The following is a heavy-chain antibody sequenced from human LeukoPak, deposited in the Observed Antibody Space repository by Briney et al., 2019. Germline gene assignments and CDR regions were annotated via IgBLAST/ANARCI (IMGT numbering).Heavy chain of an antibody. V-gene: IGHV4-59*01. CDR2: IYYSGST. J-gene: IGHJ4*02. CDR3: AGKYYYDYSGYFYVDY. D-gene: IGHD3-22*01. Sequence: SETLSLTCTVSGGSISSYYWSWIRQPPGKGLEWIVYIYYSGSTNYNPSLKSRVTISVDTSKNQFSLKLSSVTAADTAVYYCAGKYYYDYSGYFYVDYWGQGTLVTVSS. CDR1: GGSISSYY.